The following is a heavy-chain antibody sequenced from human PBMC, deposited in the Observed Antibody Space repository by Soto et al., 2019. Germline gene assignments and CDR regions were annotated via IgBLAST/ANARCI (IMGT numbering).Heavy chain of an antibody. V-gene: IGHV3-23*01. CDR2: LSGSGGTT. CDR1: GFTFSTYA. CDR3: AKQRAGYGSGSDTFYFDF. Sequence: GGSLRLSCSTSGFTFSTYAMNWVRQAPGKGLEWVSALSGSGGTTYYADSVRGRFTISRDNSKNTLFLQMSSLRAEDTALYYCAKQRAGYGSGSDTFYFDFWGQGTLVTVST. D-gene: IGHD3-10*01. J-gene: IGHJ4*02.